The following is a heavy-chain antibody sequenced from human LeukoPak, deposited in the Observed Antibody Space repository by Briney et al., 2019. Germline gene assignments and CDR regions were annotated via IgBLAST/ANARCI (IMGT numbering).Heavy chain of an antibody. D-gene: IGHD3-16*02. V-gene: IGHV7-4-1*02. Sequence: ASVKVSCKACVYSFTNYAMNWVRQDPGQGLEWMGWIHPSTGNPAYAQGFSGRFVFSLDTSVTTTYLQISSLKAEDTAVYFCARAFQSLGGLSLPDYWGQGTLVTVSS. CDR1: VYSFTNYA. CDR3: ARAFQSLGGLSLPDY. CDR2: IHPSTGNP. J-gene: IGHJ4*02.